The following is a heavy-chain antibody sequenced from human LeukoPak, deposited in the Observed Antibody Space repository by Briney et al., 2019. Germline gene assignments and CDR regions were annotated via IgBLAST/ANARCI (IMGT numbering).Heavy chain of an antibody. V-gene: IGHV3-33*01. CDR2: IWHDGNNK. CDR1: GFAFSTQG. Sequence: GRSLRLSCATSGFAFSTQGMHWVRQAPGEGLEWVAAIWHDGNNKYYVDSVKGRFTISRDNSKNTVYLQMNSLRVEDTAVYYCARDSGDSSGYYPGYWGQGTLVTVSS. CDR3: ARDSGDSSGYYPGY. J-gene: IGHJ4*02. D-gene: IGHD3-22*01.